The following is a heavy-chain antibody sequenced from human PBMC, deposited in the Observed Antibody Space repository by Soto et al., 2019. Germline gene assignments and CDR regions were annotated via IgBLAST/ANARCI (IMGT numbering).Heavy chain of an antibody. CDR2: VSGGGGYT. CDR3: AKDPAGGPAATLRWFDP. J-gene: IGHJ5*02. CDR1: GFTFSTYA. D-gene: IGHD2-2*01. Sequence: PGGSLRLSCAASGFTFSTYAMSWVRQAPGKGLEWVSGVSGGGGYTYYADSVKGRFTISRDNSKNTLYLQMNSLRAEDTAVYYCAKDPAGGPAATLRWFDPWGQGTLVTVSS. V-gene: IGHV3-23*01.